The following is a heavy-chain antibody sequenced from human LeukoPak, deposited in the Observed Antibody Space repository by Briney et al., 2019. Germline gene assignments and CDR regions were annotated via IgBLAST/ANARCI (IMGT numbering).Heavy chain of an antibody. J-gene: IGHJ4*02. CDR1: GGTFSSYA. Sequence: ASVKVSCKASGGTFSSYAISWVRQAPGQGLEWMGWISAYNGNTNYAQKLQGRVTMTTDTSTSTAYMELRSLRSDDTAVYYCARDRLDAVRVFDYWGQGTLVTVSS. D-gene: IGHD2-2*03. CDR3: ARDRLDAVRVFDY. V-gene: IGHV1-18*01. CDR2: ISAYNGNT.